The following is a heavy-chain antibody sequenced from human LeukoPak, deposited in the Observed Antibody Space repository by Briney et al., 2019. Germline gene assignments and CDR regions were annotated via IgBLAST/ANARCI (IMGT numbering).Heavy chain of an antibody. CDR3: AKGIAVAAFQH. V-gene: IGHV3-30*18. J-gene: IGHJ1*01. CDR2: ISYDGSNK. CDR1: GFTFSSYG. D-gene: IGHD6-19*01. Sequence: GGSLRLSCAASGFTFSSYGMHWVRQAPGKGLEWVAVISYDGSNKYYADSVKGRFTISRDNSKNTLYLQMNNLRAEDTAVYYCAKGIAVAAFQHWGQGTLVTVSS.